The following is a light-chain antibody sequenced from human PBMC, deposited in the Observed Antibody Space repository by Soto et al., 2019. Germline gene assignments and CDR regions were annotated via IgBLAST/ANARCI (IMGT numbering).Light chain of an antibody. CDR1: QSVSSN. Sequence: EIRMTQSPATLSVSQGERATLSCRASQSVSSNLAWYQQKPGQAPRLLIYGASTRATGIPARFSGSGSGTEFTLTISSLQSEDFAVYYCQQYNNWPKTFGQGTKV. CDR3: QQYNNWPKT. J-gene: IGKJ1*01. V-gene: IGKV3-15*01. CDR2: GAS.